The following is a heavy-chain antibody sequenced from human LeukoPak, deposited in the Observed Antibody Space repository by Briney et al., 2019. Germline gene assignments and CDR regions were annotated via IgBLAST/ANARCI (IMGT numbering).Heavy chain of an antibody. CDR2: INLDGSEK. D-gene: IGHD2-15*01. J-gene: IGHJ4*02. CDR1: GFAFSNYW. V-gene: IGHV3-7*01. CDR3: ARRYCGDGRCYKFDY. Sequence: GGSLRLSCAASGFAFSNYWMSWVRQTPGRGLEWVASINLDGSEKYYVDSMKGRFTISRDNAKNSLFLQINSLRAEDTALYYCARRYCGDGRCYKFDYWGQGTLVTVSS.